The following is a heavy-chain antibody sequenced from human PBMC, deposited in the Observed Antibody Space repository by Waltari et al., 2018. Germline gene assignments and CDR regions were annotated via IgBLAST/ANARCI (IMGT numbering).Heavy chain of an antibody. D-gene: IGHD1-1*01. CDR2: ISYDGSNK. CDR1: GLPFSSYA. J-gene: IGHJ4*02. Sequence: QVQLVESGGGVVQPGRSLRLSCAAYGLPFSSYAMHWVRQAPGKGLEWVAVISYDGSNKYYADSMKGRFTISRDNSKNTLYLQMNSLRAEDTAVYYCARDRGATTYYFDYWGQGTLVTVSS. V-gene: IGHV3-30*01. CDR3: ARDRGATTYYFDY.